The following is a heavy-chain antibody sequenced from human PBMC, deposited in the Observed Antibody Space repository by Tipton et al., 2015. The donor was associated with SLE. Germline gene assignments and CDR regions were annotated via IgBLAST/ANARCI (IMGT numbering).Heavy chain of an antibody. V-gene: IGHV4-31*02. D-gene: IGHD6-13*01. CDR3: AREVAAPVNWFDP. J-gene: IGHJ5*02. CDR2: TYHRGGT. Sequence: LRLSCTVSGDSISNGGYYWTWIRQHPGKGLEGIGHTYHRGGTNYNPSLKSRITMSVDTSKNQFSLKLSSVTAADTAVYYCAREVAAPVNWFDPWGQGTLVTVSS. CDR1: GDSISNGGYY.